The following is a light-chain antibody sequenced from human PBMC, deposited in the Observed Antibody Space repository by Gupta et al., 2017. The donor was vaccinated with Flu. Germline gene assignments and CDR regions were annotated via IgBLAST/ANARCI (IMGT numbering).Light chain of an antibody. Sequence: EMALTQSPGTLSLSPGERATLSCRASQSVSSGYLAWYQQNPGQAPRLLIYGASRRATGIPDRFSGSGSAADFTLTISLLDPEDFAVYYCQQYGSSPLTFGGGTKVDIK. V-gene: IGKV3-20*01. CDR3: QQYGSSPLT. CDR1: QSVSSGY. CDR2: GAS. J-gene: IGKJ4*01.